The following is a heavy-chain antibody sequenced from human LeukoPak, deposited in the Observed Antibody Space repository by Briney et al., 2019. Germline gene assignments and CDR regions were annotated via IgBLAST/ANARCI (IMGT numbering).Heavy chain of an antibody. CDR1: GFTVSTDY. CDR2: ISGSGGST. CDR3: AKGIDWYPDY. V-gene: IGHV3-23*01. J-gene: IGHJ4*02. Sequence: GGSLRLSCAASGFTVSTDYMSWVRQAPGKGLEWVSAISGSGGSTYYADSVKGRFTISRDNSKNTLYLQMNSLRAEDTAVYYCAKGIDWYPDYWGQGTLVTVSS. D-gene: IGHD3-9*01.